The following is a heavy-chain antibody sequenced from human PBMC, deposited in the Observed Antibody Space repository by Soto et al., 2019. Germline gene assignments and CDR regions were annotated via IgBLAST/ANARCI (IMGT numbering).Heavy chain of an antibody. D-gene: IGHD1-20*01. CDR3: GKKSRGSITLSALYYFDY. CDR1: GFTFANYA. CDR2: ISGGGDAT. J-gene: IGHJ4*02. V-gene: IGHV3-23*01. Sequence: EVQLLESGGGLVQPGGSLRLSCAASGFTFANYAFSWLRQAPGKGLEWVSVISGGGDATYYPDSVKGRFTTSRDNSKNTVYLQMNRLRAEETGVYCCGKKSRGSITLSALYYFDYWGQGTLVTFSS.